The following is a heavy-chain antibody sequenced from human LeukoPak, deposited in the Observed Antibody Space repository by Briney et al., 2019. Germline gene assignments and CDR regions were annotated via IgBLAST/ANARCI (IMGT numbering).Heavy chain of an antibody. D-gene: IGHD3-3*01. CDR2: IIPIFGTA. CDR3: ARGLNTIFGVDTLYNWFDP. Sequence: SVKVSCKASGGTFSSYAISWVRLAPGQGREWMGGIIPIFGTANYAQKFQGRVTITADESTSTAYMELSSLRSEDTAVYYCARGLNTIFGVDTLYNWFDPWGQGTLVTVSS. CDR1: GGTFSSYA. V-gene: IGHV1-69*13. J-gene: IGHJ5*02.